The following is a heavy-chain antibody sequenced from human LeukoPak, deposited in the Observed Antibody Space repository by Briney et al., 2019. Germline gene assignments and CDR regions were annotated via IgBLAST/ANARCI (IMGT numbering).Heavy chain of an antibody. D-gene: IGHD3-9*01. CDR2: INGDGRNI. CDR3: TRDLMDYDVSTGLHHYYMDV. Sequence: GGSLRLSCVASGFTFSSYWMHWVRQDPRKGLVWVSRINGDGRNINYADSVRGRLTISRDNAKNTLYPQMNTLRVEDTAVYYCTRDLMDYDVSTGLHHYYMDVWGQGTTVTVSS. V-gene: IGHV3-74*01. CDR1: GFTFSSYW. J-gene: IGHJ6*02.